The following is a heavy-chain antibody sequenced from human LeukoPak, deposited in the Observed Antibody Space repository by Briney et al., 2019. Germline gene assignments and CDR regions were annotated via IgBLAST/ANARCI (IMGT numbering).Heavy chain of an antibody. CDR2: INTNTGNP. J-gene: IGHJ5*02. V-gene: IGHV7-4-1*02. D-gene: IGHD2-15*01. Sequence: ASVKVSCKASGYTFTGYYMHWVRQAPGQGLEWMGWINTNTGNPTYAQGLTGRFVFSLDTSVSTAYLQISSLKAEDTAVYYCARGGICSGGSCYSRWFDPWGQGTLVTVSS. CDR1: GYTFTGYY. CDR3: ARGGICSGGSCYSRWFDP.